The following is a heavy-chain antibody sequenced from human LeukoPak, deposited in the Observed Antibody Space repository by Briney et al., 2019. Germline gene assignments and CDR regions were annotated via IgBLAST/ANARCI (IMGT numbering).Heavy chain of an antibody. J-gene: IGHJ3*02. V-gene: IGHV4-59*01. CDR2: ISSSGNT. Sequence: SETLSLTCTVFNASISTYYWSWIRQPPGKGLEWIGSISSSGNTNYNPSLKSRLSISVDTSKNQFSLRLTSVTAADTAVYYCARVLTIFGVVISYGAFDIWGQGTVVTVSS. CDR3: ARVLTIFGVVISYGAFDI. CDR1: NASISTYY. D-gene: IGHD3-3*01.